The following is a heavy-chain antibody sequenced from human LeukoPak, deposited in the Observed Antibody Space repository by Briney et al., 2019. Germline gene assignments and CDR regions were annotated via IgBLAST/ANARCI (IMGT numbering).Heavy chain of an antibody. CDR3: ARGRYCSADICSGGDAFDI. V-gene: IGHV4-4*07. CDR1: GGSINNYY. J-gene: IGHJ3*02. CDR2: IYTRGST. D-gene: IGHD2-15*01. Sequence: PSETLFLTCTVSGGSINNYYWSWIRQPAGKGLEWIGRIYTRGSTNYNPSLKSRVTMSVDTSKNQFSLKLSSVTAAHTAVYYCARGRYCSADICSGGDAFDIWGQGTMVSVSS.